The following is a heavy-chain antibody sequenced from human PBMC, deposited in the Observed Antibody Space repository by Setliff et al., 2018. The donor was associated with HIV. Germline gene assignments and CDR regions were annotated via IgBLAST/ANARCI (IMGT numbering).Heavy chain of an antibody. V-gene: IGHV4-39*01. CDR2: LHDTGRT. CDR1: GGSVIKDKFY. J-gene: IGHJ6*03. Sequence: PSETLSLTCSVSGGSVIKDKFYWGWIRQAPAKGLEWIGTLHDTGRTYYNPPLKSRVSIFVDTTKNEFSLNLRSVTAADTAVYFCVNSGYDGDYYYYYMDVWGKGTTVTVSS. D-gene: IGHD5-12*01. CDR3: VNSGYDGDYYYYYMDV.